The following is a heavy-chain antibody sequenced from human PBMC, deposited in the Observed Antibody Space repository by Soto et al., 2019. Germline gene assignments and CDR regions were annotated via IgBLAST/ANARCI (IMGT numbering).Heavy chain of an antibody. J-gene: IGHJ6*02. CDR1: GYTFTGYY. Sequence: VASVKVSCKASGYTFTGYYMHWVRQAPGQGLEWMGWINPNSGGTNYAQKFQGRVTMTRDTSISTAYMELSRLRSDDTAVYYCARGPAHSSSSKKHYYYYYGMDVWGQGTTVTVSS. V-gene: IGHV1-2*02. CDR3: ARGPAHSSSSKKHYYYYYGMDV. CDR2: INPNSGGT. D-gene: IGHD6-6*01.